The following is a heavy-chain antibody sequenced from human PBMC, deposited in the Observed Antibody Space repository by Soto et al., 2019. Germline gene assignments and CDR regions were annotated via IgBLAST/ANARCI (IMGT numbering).Heavy chain of an antibody. CDR2: IDNSGDGS. V-gene: IGHV3-23*05. CDR1: GFIFRNHV. D-gene: IGHD3-3*01. J-gene: IGHJ5*02. Sequence: GGSLRLSCAASGFIFRNHVLNWVRQAPGKGLEWVSAIDNSGDGSFYADSVKGRFIISRDNSNDTVFLHMNNLRLEDTAFYYCAKIPSRGMIFGAASSGQGTLVTVSS. CDR3: AKIPSRGMIFGAAS.